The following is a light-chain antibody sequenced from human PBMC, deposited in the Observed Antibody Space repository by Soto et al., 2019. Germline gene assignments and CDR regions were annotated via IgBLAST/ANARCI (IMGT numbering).Light chain of an antibody. Sequence: QSVLTQPPSVSGAPGQRVTISCTGSSSNIGAGYDVHWYQQLPGTAPKLLIYGNSNRPSGVPDRFSGSKSGTSASLAITGLKAEDEADYSCQYYDSSLSLVFGGGTKLTVL. V-gene: IGLV1-40*01. J-gene: IGLJ3*02. CDR2: GNS. CDR3: QYYDSSLSLV. CDR1: SSNIGAGYD.